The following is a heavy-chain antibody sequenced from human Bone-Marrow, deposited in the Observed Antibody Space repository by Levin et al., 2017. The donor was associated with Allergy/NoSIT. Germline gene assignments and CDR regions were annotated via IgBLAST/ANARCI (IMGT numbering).Heavy chain of an antibody. V-gene: IGHV3-30*03. CDR3: ARDERDLLHAFDI. D-gene: IGHD1-26*01. CDR2: ISFDGSDE. CDR1: GFSFRTYG. J-gene: IGHJ3*02. Sequence: QRGESLKISCAASGFSFRTYGMDWVRQAPGKGLEWVAFISFDGSDEYYIGSVKGRFTISRDNSKNTLYLEMNNLRAEDTAVYYCARDERDLLHAFDIWGHGTMVTVSS.